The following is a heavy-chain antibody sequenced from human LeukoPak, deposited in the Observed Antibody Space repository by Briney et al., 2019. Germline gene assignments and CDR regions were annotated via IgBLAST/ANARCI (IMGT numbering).Heavy chain of an antibody. J-gene: IGHJ4*02. V-gene: IGHV3-48*03. Sequence: GGSLRLSCAASGFTFSSYEMNWVRQAPGKGLEWVSYISSSGSTIYYADSVKGRFTIPRDNAKNSLYLQMNSLRAEDTAVYYCARMESHSLGYWGQGTLVTVSS. D-gene: IGHD5-18*01. CDR3: ARMESHSLGY. CDR1: GFTFSSYE. CDR2: ISSSGSTI.